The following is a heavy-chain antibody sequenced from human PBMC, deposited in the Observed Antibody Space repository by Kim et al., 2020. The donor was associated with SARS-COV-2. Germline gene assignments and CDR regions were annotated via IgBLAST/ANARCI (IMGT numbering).Heavy chain of an antibody. J-gene: IGHJ4*02. D-gene: IGHD2-2*01. V-gene: IGHV3-64D*06. CDR3: VKLVSLVVPAATDLNDY. Sequence: VKGRFTISRDNSKNTLYLQMSSLRAEDTAVYYCVKLVSLVVPAATDLNDYWGQGTLVTVSS.